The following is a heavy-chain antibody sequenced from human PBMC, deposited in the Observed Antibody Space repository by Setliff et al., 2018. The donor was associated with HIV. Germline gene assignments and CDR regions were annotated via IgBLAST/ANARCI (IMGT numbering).Heavy chain of an antibody. CDR1: GRSFSGYY. D-gene: IGHD7-27*01. J-gene: IGHJ3*01. Sequence: SETLSLTCAVYGRSFSGYYWNWIRQSPGKGQEWIGEINHSGGTNYNPSLKSRVTMSIDTSKNQFSLNVSSVTAADTAVYYCARGWGHDGFDFWGQGTMVTVSS. V-gene: IGHV4-34*01. CDR2: INHSGGT. CDR3: ARGWGHDGFDF.